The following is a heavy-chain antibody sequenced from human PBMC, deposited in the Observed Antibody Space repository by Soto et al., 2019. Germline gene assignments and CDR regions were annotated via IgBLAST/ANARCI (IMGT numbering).Heavy chain of an antibody. CDR1: GFTFSSYA. Sequence: EVQLLESGGGLVQPGGSLRLSCAASGFTFSSYAMNWVRQAPGKGLEWVSVISGSDGSTYYADSVKGRFTISRDNSKNTLNPQMNSLRAEDTAVYYCARRSSSWYLDYWGQGTLVTVSS. CDR3: ARRSSSWYLDY. V-gene: IGHV3-23*01. J-gene: IGHJ4*02. CDR2: ISGSDGST. D-gene: IGHD6-13*01.